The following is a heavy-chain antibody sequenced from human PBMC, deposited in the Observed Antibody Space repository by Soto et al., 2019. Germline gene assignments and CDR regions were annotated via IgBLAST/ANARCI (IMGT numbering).Heavy chain of an antibody. CDR2: IYYSGPT. V-gene: IGHV4-31*03. D-gene: IGHD6-19*01. CDR3: AREWVAVAGKHSYHFDY. Sequence: QVQLQESGPGLVKPSQTLSLTCTVSGGSINSGGYYWSLIRQHPWKGLEWIGYIYYSGPTYYNPSLKGRVTASAXXSXTXXSLKLCSVTAADTAVYYCAREWVAVAGKHSYHFDYWGQGTLVTVSS. J-gene: IGHJ4*02. CDR1: GGSINSGGYY.